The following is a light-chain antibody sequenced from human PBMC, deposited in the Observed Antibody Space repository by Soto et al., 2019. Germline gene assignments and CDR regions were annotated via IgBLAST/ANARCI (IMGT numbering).Light chain of an antibody. Sequence: DIQMTQSPSSLSASVGDRVTITCRASQSVSSYLNWYQQRPGKAPKLLIYAASILQSGVPSRFSGSGSGTDFTLTISSLQPEDFATYSCQQNYTAPFTFGPGTKVDIK. CDR2: AAS. CDR3: QQNYTAPFT. CDR1: QSVSSY. V-gene: IGKV1-39*01. J-gene: IGKJ3*01.